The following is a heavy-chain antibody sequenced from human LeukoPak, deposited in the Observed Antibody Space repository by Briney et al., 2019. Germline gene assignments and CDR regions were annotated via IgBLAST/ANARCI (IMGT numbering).Heavy chain of an antibody. J-gene: IGHJ4*02. V-gene: IGHV3-23*01. Sequence: QPGAPLRLSCAASGFTFSSNAMSWVRKAPGKGLEWVSGISGSGVSTYYADSVKGRFTISRDNSKNTLYLQMNSLRAEDTAVYYCAKDRANFGYWGQGTLVTVSS. CDR3: AKDRANFGY. CDR1: GFTFSSNA. CDR2: ISGSGVST.